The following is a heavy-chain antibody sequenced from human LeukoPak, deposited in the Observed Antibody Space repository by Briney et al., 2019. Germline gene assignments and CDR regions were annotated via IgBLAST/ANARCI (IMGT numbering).Heavy chain of an antibody. J-gene: IGHJ4*02. CDR1: GYDFTNYG. CDR3: ARDWSRITDPYYFDY. D-gene: IGHD3-10*01. V-gene: IGHV1-18*01. Sequence: ASVKVSCKTSGYDFTNYGITWVRQAPGQGLEWMGWVSAYNGNTNYAQKFQGRVTMTTETSTSTAYMELGRLRSDDTAVYYCARDWSRITDPYYFDYWGQGSLVTVSS. CDR2: VSAYNGNT.